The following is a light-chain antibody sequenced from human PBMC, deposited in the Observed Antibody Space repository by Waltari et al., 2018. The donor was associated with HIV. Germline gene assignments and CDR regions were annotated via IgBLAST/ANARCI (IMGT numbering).Light chain of an antibody. Sequence: DIQMTQSPSSLSASVGDRVTITCRASATLDNFLNWYQQKPGKAPNILIFSATTLKDGVSSRFSGSGSGTDYNLTISSLQPEDFATYFCQQALRTPLNFGGGT. J-gene: IGKJ4*01. CDR1: ATLDNF. V-gene: IGKV1-39*01. CDR3: QQALRTPLN. CDR2: SAT.